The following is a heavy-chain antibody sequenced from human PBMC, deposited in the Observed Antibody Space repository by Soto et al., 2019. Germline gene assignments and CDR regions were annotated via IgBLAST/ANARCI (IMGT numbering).Heavy chain of an antibody. Sequence: HPGGSLRLSXAASGFTFSSYAMHWVRQAPGKGLEWVAVISYDGSNKYYADSVKGRFTISRDNSKNTLYLQMNSLRAEDTAVYYCARAGGGYGDDGEYYYYGMDVWGQGTTVTVSS. CDR3: ARAGGGYGDDGEYYYYGMDV. V-gene: IGHV3-30-3*01. CDR2: ISYDGSNK. D-gene: IGHD4-17*01. CDR1: GFTFSSYA. J-gene: IGHJ6*02.